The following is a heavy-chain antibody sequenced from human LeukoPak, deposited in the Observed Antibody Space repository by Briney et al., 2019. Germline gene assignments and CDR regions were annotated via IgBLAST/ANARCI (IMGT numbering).Heavy chain of an antibody. CDR2: INHSGST. CDR3: ARGPRHLGYYYYYYMDV. Sequence: SETLSLTCAVYGGSFSGYYWSWIRQPPGKGLEWIGEINHSGSTNYNPSLKSRVTISVDTSKNQFSLKLSSVTAADTAVYYCARGPRHLGYYYYYYMDVWGKGTTVTVSS. V-gene: IGHV4-34*01. J-gene: IGHJ6*03. CDR1: GGSFSGYY.